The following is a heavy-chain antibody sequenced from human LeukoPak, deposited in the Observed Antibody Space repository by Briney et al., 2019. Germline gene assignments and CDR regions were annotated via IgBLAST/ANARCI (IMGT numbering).Heavy chain of an antibody. D-gene: IGHD3-22*01. CDR3: ARDLEDSSPFGAFDM. CDR2: IKSDGSST. CDR1: GFTFNTYW. Sequence: GGSLRLSCAASGFTFNTYWMHWVRHAPGKGLVWVSHIKSDGSSTSYADSVKGRLTISRDNSKNTLYLQMNSLSAEDTAVYYCARDLEDSSPFGAFDMWGQGTMVTVSS. J-gene: IGHJ3*02. V-gene: IGHV3-74*01.